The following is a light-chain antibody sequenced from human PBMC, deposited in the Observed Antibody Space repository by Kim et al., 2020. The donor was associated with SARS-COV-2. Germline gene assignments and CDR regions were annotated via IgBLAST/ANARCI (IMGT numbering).Light chain of an antibody. CDR3: SSHSSTRTYV. V-gene: IGLV2-14*03. CDR2: DVT. Sequence: GQSITSSCTGTSSDVGGYDYVSWYQEHPGKAPQLIIYDVTKRPSGVSNRFSGSKSGNTASLTISGLQAEDEADYYCSSHSSTRTYVFGSGTKVTV. CDR1: SSDVGGYDY. J-gene: IGLJ1*01.